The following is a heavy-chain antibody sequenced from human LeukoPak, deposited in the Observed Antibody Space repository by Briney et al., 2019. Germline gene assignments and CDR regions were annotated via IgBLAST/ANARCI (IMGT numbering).Heavy chain of an antibody. V-gene: IGHV4-38-2*02. D-gene: IGHD3-3*01. Sequence: SETLSLTCTVSGDSIDSDYFWGWIRQPPGKRLEWFGNRYHTGGTYDNPSLKGRVTISVDTSKNKFSLKMSSVTAADTAVYYVARDVTYYDYDVWGKGTTVTVAS. CDR1: GDSIDSDYF. J-gene: IGHJ6*04. CDR3: ARDVTYYDYDV. CDR2: RYHTGGT.